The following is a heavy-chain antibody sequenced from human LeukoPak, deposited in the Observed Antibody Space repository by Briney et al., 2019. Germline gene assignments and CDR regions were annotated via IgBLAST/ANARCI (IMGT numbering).Heavy chain of an antibody. D-gene: IGHD1-26*01. Sequence: GGSLRLSCAASGFTVSSNYMSWVRQAPGKGLEWVSVIYSGGRTEYADSVKGRFTISRDNSKNTLYLQMNSLRAEDTAVYYCARESGSYYGVTLDYWGQGTLVTASS. CDR2: IYSGGRT. CDR3: ARESGSYYGVTLDY. CDR1: GFTVSSNY. V-gene: IGHV3-66*01. J-gene: IGHJ4*02.